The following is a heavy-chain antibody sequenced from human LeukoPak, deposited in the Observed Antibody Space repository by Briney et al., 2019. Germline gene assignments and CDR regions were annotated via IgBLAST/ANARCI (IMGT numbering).Heavy chain of an antibody. CDR3: ARQHIVVVTASESWFDP. Sequence: SETLSLTCTVSGGSISSYYWSWIRQPPWKGLEWIGYIYYSGSTNYNPSLKSRVTISVDTSKNQFSLKLSSVTAADTAVYYCARQHIVVVTASESWFDPWGQGTLVTVSS. CDR1: GGSISSYY. V-gene: IGHV4-59*01. CDR2: IYYSGST. D-gene: IGHD2-21*02. J-gene: IGHJ5*02.